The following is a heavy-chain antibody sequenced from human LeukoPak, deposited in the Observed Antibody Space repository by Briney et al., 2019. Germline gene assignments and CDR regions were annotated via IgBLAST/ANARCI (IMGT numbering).Heavy chain of an antibody. CDR2: IKQDGSEK. Sequence: GGSLRLSCAASGFTFSSYWMSWDRQAPGKGLEWVANIKQDGSEKYYVDSVKGRFTISRDNAKNSLYLQMNSLRAEDTAVYYCASSQWELLDYYGMDVWGQGTTVTVSS. V-gene: IGHV3-7*01. J-gene: IGHJ6*02. CDR1: GFTFSSYW. CDR3: ASSQWELLDYYGMDV. D-gene: IGHD1-26*01.